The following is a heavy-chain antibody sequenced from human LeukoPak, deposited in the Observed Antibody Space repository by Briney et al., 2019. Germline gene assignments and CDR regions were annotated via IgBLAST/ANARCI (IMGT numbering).Heavy chain of an antibody. V-gene: IGHV4-59*01. CDR3: AREGLTTIGVIDV. D-gene: IGHD1-1*01. CDR2: IYYSGNT. Sequence: PSETLSLTCSVSGASIGSYYWIWLRQPPGKGPEWHGTIYYSGNTKYNSSLKSRVSFLADTSNNQFSLRLSSVTAADTAVYYCAREGLTTIGVIDVWGKGTTVTVSS. CDR1: GASIGSYY. J-gene: IGHJ6*03.